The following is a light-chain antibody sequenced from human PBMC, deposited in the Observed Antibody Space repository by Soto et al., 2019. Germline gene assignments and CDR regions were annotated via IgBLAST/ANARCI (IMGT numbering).Light chain of an antibody. CDR1: QSVSSN. CDR2: GAS. Sequence: EIVMTQSPATLSVSPGERATLFCRASQSVSSNLAWYQQKPGQAPRLLIYGASTRATGITARFSGSGSGTEFRLTISILQSEDFGVYYCQQYNNWPPYTFGQGTKLEIK. V-gene: IGKV3-15*01. CDR3: QQYNNWPPYT. J-gene: IGKJ2*01.